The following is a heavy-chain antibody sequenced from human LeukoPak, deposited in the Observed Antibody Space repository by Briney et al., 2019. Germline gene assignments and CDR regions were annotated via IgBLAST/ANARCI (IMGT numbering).Heavy chain of an antibody. CDR3: ARVHYDSSGYRS. Sequence: SETLSLTCTVSGGSISSGNYYWSWIRQPPGKGLEWIGYIYYSGSTYYNPSLKSRVTISVDTSKNQFSLKLSSVTAADTAVYYCARVHYDSSGYRSWGQGTLVTVSS. V-gene: IGHV4-30-4*01. D-gene: IGHD3-22*01. CDR1: GGSISSGNYY. CDR2: IYYSGST. J-gene: IGHJ4*02.